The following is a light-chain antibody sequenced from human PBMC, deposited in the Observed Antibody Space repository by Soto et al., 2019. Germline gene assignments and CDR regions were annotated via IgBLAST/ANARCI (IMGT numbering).Light chain of an antibody. Sequence: EIVLPQSPATLSLSPGERATLSCRASQSVSSSLAWYQQKPGQAPRLLIYDASNRATGIPARFSGSGSVTDFTLTISSLEPEDFAVYYCQQRSTWPYTFGQGTKLEIK. CDR1: QSVSSS. CDR2: DAS. CDR3: QQRSTWPYT. J-gene: IGKJ2*01. V-gene: IGKV3-11*01.